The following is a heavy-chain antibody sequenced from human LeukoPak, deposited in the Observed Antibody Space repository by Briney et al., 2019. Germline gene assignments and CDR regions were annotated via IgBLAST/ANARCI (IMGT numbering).Heavy chain of an antibody. J-gene: IGHJ6*03. Sequence: GGSLRLSCAVSGFTFSSFDMYWVRQAPGKGLEWVAFVRYDGSNEYYADSVKGRFTISRDNSKNSLYLQMNSLRGEDSALYYCARVADIAAVRRYYYYYMDVWGKGTTVLVSS. CDR3: ARVADIAAVRRYYYYYMDV. V-gene: IGHV3-30*02. D-gene: IGHD5-12*01. CDR2: VRYDGSNE. CDR1: GFTFSSFD.